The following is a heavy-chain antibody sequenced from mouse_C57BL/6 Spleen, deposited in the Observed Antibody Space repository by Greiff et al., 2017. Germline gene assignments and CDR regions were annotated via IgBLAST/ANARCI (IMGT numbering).Heavy chain of an antibody. CDR2: ISSGSSTI. D-gene: IGHD1-1*01. J-gene: IGHJ2*01. CDR3: ANLLLPY. V-gene: IGHV5-17*01. CDR1: GFTFSDYG. Sequence: EVKVEESGGGLVKPGGSLKLSCAASGFTFSDYGMHWVRQAPEKGLEWVAYISSGSSTIYYADTVKGRFTISRDNAKNTLFLQMTSLRSEDTAMYYCANLLLPYWGQGTTLTVSS.